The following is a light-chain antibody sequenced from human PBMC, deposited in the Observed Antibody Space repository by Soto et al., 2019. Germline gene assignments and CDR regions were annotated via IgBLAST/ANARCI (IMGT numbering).Light chain of an antibody. CDR3: RQYGTSRA. Sequence: DIVLTQSPGTLSLSPGEKATLSCRASQSVSRSYLAWYQQKPGQAPRLLIYGASSRATGIPDRFSGSGSGTDFTLTINRLEPEDFAVYYCRQYGTSRAFGQGTKV. CDR2: GAS. CDR1: QSVSRSY. J-gene: IGKJ1*01. V-gene: IGKV3-20*01.